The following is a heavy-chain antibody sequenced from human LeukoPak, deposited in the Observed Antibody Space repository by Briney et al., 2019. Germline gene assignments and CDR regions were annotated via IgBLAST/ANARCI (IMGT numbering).Heavy chain of an antibody. CDR3: ARDYYDSSGYYFWFDP. V-gene: IGHV1-18*01. CDR2: ISAYNGNT. Sequence: GASVKVSCKASGYTFTSYGISWVRQAPEQGLEWMGWISAYNGNTNYAQKLQGRVTMTTDTSTSTAYMELRSLRSDDTAVYYCARDYYDSSGYYFWFDPWGQGTLVTVSS. D-gene: IGHD3-22*01. J-gene: IGHJ5*02. CDR1: GYTFTSYG.